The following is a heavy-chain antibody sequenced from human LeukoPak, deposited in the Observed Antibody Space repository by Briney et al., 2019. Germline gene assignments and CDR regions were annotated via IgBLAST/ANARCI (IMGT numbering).Heavy chain of an antibody. CDR2: INPSGGST. D-gene: IGHD3-22*01. CDR3: ASSQESSGYYEYYFDY. J-gene: IGHJ4*02. CDR1: GYTFTGYY. Sequence: GASVKVSCKASGYTFTGYYMHWVRQAPGQGLEWMGIINPSGGSTSYAQKFQGRVTITADKSTSTAYMELSSLRSEDTAVYYCASSQESSGYYEYYFDYWGQGTLVTVSS. V-gene: IGHV1-46*01.